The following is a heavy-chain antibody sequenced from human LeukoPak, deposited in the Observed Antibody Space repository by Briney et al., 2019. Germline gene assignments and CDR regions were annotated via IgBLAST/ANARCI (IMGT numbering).Heavy chain of an antibody. CDR3: AELGITMIGGV. Sequence: GGSLRLSCAASGFTFSSYWMHWVRHAPGKGLVWVSRINSDWSSTTYADSVKGRFTISRDNAKNTLYLQMNRLRAEDTAVYYCAELGITMIGGVWGKGTTVTISS. CDR2: INSDWSST. D-gene: IGHD3-10*02. V-gene: IGHV3-74*01. J-gene: IGHJ6*04. CDR1: GFTFSSYW.